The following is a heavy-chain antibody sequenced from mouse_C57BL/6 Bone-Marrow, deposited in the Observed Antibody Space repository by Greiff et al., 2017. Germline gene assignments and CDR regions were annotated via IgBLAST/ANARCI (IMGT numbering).Heavy chain of an antibody. D-gene: IGHD2-4*01. V-gene: IGHV2-6*01. Sequence: QVQLQQSGPGLVAPSQSLSITCTVSGFSLTSYGVDWVRQSPGKGLAWLGVIWGVGSTNYNSALKSRLSISKDNSKIQVFLKMNSLQTDDTAMYYCASRGYDYDGAMDYWGQGTSGTVSS. CDR3: ASRGYDYDGAMDY. CDR2: IWGVGST. J-gene: IGHJ4*01. CDR1: GFSLTSYG.